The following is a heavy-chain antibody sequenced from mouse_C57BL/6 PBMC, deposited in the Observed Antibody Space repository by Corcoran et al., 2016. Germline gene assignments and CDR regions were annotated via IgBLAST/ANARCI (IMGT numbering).Heavy chain of an antibody. V-gene: IGHV1-26*01. J-gene: IGHJ1*03. CDR3: ARRYGSSYWYFYV. CDR1: GYTFTDYY. Sequence: EVQLQQSGPELVKPGASVKISCKASGYTFTDYYMNWVKQSHGKSLEWIGDINPNNGGTSYNQKFKGKATLTVDKSSSTAYMELRSLTSEDSAVYYCARRYGSSYWYFYVWGTGTTVTVSS. D-gene: IGHD1-1*01. CDR2: INPNNGGT.